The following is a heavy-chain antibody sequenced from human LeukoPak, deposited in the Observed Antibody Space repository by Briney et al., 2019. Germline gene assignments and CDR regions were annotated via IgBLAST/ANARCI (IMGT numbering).Heavy chain of an antibody. V-gene: IGHV1-8*02. Sequence: ASVKVSCKASEYTFTGYYMHWVRQAPGQGLEWMGWMNPNSGNTGYAQKFQGRVTMTRNTSISTAYMELSSLRSEDAAVYYCARRYSYGHDAFDIWGQGTMVTVSS. J-gene: IGHJ3*02. CDR2: MNPNSGNT. D-gene: IGHD5-18*01. CDR3: ARRYSYGHDAFDI. CDR1: EYTFTGYY.